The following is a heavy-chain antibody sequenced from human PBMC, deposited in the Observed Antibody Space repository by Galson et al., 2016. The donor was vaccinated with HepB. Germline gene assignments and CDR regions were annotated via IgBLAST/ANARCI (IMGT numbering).Heavy chain of an antibody. CDR3: ARLLPYSSGWYITYYFDY. D-gene: IGHD6-19*01. J-gene: IGHJ4*02. CDR1: GFTFSRSW. V-gene: IGHV3-7*03. CDR2: IKQDGSEK. Sequence: SLRLSCAASGFTFSRSWMSWVRQAPGKGLEWVANIKQDGSEKYYVDSVKGRFTISRDNAKNSLYLQINSLSAEDTAVYYCARLLPYSSGWYITYYFDYWGRGTLVTVSS.